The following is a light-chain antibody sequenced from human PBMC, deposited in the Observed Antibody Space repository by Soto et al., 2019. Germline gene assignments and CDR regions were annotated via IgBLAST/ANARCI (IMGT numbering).Light chain of an antibody. Sequence: AIQMTQTPSSLSASVGDRVTITCRASQGIRNDLGWYQDKPGKAPKLLIYAASSLQAGVPSRFSGSGSGTDFTLTITSLQPEDFATYYCLQDYIYPRTFGQGTKVEIK. V-gene: IGKV1-6*01. CDR1: QGIRND. J-gene: IGKJ1*01. CDR3: LQDYIYPRT. CDR2: AAS.